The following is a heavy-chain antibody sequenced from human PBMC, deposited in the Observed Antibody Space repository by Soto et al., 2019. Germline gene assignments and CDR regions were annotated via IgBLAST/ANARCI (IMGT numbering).Heavy chain of an antibody. CDR1: GYTFTSYA. CDR3: AREEQWLFINWFDP. J-gene: IGHJ5*02. V-gene: IGHV1-3*01. Sequence: ASVKVSCKASGYTFTSYAMHWVRQAPGQRLEWMGWINAGNGNTKYSQKFQGRVTITRDTSASTAYMELSSLRSEDTAVYYCAREEQWLFINWFDPWGQGTLVTVSS. CDR2: INAGNGNT. D-gene: IGHD6-19*01.